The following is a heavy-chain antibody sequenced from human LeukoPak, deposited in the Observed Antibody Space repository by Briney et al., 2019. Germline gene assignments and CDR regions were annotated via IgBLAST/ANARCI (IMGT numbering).Heavy chain of an antibody. CDR2: VRYDASNK. CDR3: AKDAGGRYCSSTSCYPGAY. J-gene: IGHJ4*02. Sequence: GGSLRLSCAASGFTFSSYGMHWVRQAPGKGLEWVAFVRYDASNKYYADSVKGRFTISRDNSKNTLYLQMNSLRAEDTAVYYCAKDAGGRYCSSTSCYPGAYWGQGTLVTVSS. CDR1: GFTFSSYG. V-gene: IGHV3-30*02. D-gene: IGHD2-2*01.